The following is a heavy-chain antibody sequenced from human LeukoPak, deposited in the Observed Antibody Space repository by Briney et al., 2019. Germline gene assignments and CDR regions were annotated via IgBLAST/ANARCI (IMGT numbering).Heavy chain of an antibody. J-gene: IGHJ4*02. D-gene: IGHD2-2*01. CDR2: ISYDGSNK. Sequence: GGSLRLSCAASGFTFSSYAMHWVRQAPGKGLEWVAVISYDGSNKYYADSVKGRFTISRDNSKNTLYLQMNSLRAEDTAVYYCARDLPCSSTSCYADCFDYWGQGTLVTVSS. CDR1: GFTFSSYA. V-gene: IGHV3-30*04. CDR3: ARDLPCSSTSCYADCFDY.